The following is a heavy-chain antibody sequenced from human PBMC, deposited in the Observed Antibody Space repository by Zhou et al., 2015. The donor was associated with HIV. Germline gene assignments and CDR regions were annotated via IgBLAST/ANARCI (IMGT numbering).Heavy chain of an antibody. CDR1: GGTFSSYA. D-gene: IGHD3-10*01. Sequence: QVQLVQSGAEVKKPGSSVKVSCKASGGTFSSYAISWVRQAPGQGLEWMGGIIPIFGTANYAQKFQGRVTITADESTSTAYMELSSLRSEDTAVYYCARDRAHHETYYYGSGSLDAFDIWGQGTMVTVSS. CDR2: IIPIFGTA. CDR3: ARDRAHHETYYYGSGSLDAFDI. V-gene: IGHV1-69*01. J-gene: IGHJ3*02.